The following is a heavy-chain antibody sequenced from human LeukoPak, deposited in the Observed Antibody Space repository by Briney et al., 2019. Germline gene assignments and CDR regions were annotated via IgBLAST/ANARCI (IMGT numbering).Heavy chain of an antibody. CDR3: SRDQRPYCGGECYCAIDL. V-gene: IGHV3-48*01. CDR2: IGHTGSPA. J-gene: IGHJ3*01. Sequence: GGSLRLSCEASGFTFSSHSMTWVRQAPGKTLEWISYIGHTGSPAHYADSVRGRFTISRDNAKNSLYLQMNSLTVEDTAVYYLSRDQRPYCGGECYCAIDLWGRGTLVTVSS. D-gene: IGHD2-21*01. CDR1: GFTFSSHS.